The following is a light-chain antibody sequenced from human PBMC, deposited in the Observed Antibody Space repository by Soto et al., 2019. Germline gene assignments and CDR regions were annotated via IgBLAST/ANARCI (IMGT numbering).Light chain of an antibody. CDR3: QQSYNSPQT. Sequence: DIQMTQSPSSLSASVGDGVTITCRASQTIITYLNWYQLKPGKPPRLLIYAASSLQSGVPSRFSGSGSGTDFTLTISSLQPEDFATYSCQQSYNSPQTFGQGTKVDIK. V-gene: IGKV1-39*01. J-gene: IGKJ1*01. CDR1: QTIITY. CDR2: AAS.